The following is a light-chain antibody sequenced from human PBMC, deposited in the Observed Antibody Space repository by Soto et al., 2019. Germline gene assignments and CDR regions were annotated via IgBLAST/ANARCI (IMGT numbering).Light chain of an antibody. J-gene: IGLJ2*01. CDR3: SSYTPSNTLV. Sequence: QSVLTQPASVSGSPGQSITISCTGTSSDVGAYNFVSWYQQHPGTAPKLMIYDVTNRPSGVSSRFSGSKSGNTASLAISGLQAEDEADYYCSSYTPSNTLVFGGGTKLTVL. CDR2: DVT. CDR1: SSDVGAYNF. V-gene: IGLV2-14*03.